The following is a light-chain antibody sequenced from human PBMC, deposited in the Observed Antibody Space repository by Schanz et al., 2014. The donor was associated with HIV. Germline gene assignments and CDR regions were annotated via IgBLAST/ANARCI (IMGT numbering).Light chain of an antibody. V-gene: IGLV2-23*02. CDR3: CSYAGSRIRV. Sequence: QSVLTQPASVSGSPGQSITISCTGTSSDVGSYNLVSWYQHHPGKAPKLMIYEVSKRPSGVSNRFSGSKSGNTASLTISGLQAEDEADYYCCSYAGSRIRVFGGGTKLTVL. J-gene: IGLJ3*02. CDR1: SSDVGSYNL. CDR2: EVS.